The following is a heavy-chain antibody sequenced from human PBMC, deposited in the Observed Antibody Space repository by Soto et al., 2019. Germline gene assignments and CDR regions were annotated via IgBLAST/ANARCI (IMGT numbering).Heavy chain of an antibody. D-gene: IGHD1-1*01. CDR3: ARVGGNWNDDYFDY. J-gene: IGHJ4*02. CDR2: MNPNSGDT. Sequence: QVQLVQSGAEVKKPGASVKVSCKASGYTFTNYDINWVRQAAGQGPEWMGWMNPNSGDTGYAQNFQGRVTMTRDTSIRTAYTELSSLISEDTAVYYCARVGGNWNDDYFDYWVQGTLVTVSS. CDR1: GYTFTNYD. V-gene: IGHV1-8*01.